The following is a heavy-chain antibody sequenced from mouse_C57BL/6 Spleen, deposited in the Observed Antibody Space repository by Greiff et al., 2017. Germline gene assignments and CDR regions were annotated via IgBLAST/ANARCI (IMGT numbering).Heavy chain of an antibody. J-gene: IGHJ4*01. V-gene: IGHV1-81*01. Sequence: VQLVESGAELARPGASVKLSCKASGYTFTSYGISWVKQRTGQGLEWIGEIYPRSGNTYYNEKFKGKATLTADKSSSTAYMELRSLTSEDSAVYFWASSGRGGAMDYWGQGTSVTVSS. CDR1: GYTFTSYG. CDR3: ASSGRGGAMDY. D-gene: IGHD4-1*01. CDR2: IYPRSGNT.